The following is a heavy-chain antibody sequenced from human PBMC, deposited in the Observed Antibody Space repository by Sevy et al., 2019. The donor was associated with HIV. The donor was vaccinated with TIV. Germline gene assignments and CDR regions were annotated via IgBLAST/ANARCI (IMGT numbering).Heavy chain of an antibody. CDR1: GYSVSDLS. D-gene: IGHD3-22*01. Sequence: ASVKVSCKVSGYSVSDLSIHWVRQAPGKGLEWMGGYDPEDGETIYAQKFQGRVTMTEDTSTDTAYMELSSLRSEDTGVYYCATSPDYYDSSRDAFDIWGQGKMVTVSS. J-gene: IGHJ3*02. CDR3: ATSPDYYDSSRDAFDI. CDR2: YDPEDGET. V-gene: IGHV1-24*01.